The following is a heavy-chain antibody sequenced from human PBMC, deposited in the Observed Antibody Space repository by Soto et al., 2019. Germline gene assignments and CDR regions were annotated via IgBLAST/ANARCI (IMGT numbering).Heavy chain of an antibody. CDR3: ARTYVPGIAGFDP. J-gene: IGHJ5*02. CDR1: GFTFSNYF. D-gene: IGHD1-1*01. CDR2: MSGDGKTI. Sequence: HPGGSLRLSCAASGFTFSNYFMHWVRQVPGEGLVWVSRMSGDGKTISYADSVKGRFTISRDNAKNTLYLQMNSLRVEDTAVYYCARTYVPGIAGFDPWGQGTLDTVSS. V-gene: IGHV3-74*01.